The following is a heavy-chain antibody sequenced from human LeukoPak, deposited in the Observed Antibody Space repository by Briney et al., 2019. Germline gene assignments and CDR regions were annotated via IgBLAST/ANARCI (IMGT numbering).Heavy chain of an antibody. CDR3: ARRGTGYSSSWYVPRYYYYYMDV. D-gene: IGHD6-13*01. CDR1: GGSFSGYY. J-gene: IGHJ6*03. V-gene: IGHV4-34*01. CDR2: INHSGST. Sequence: SETLSLTCAVYGGSFSGYYWTWIRQPPGKGLEWIGEINHSGSTNYNPSLKSRVTISVDTSKNQFSLKLSSVTAADTAVCYCARRGTGYSSSWYVPRYYYYYMDVWGKGTTVTISS.